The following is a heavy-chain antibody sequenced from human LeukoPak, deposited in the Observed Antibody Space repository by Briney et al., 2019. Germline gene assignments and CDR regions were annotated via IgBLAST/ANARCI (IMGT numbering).Heavy chain of an antibody. CDR3: ARSSIVRGFDN. Sequence: SETLSLTCTASGGSISSSTDYWAWTRQPPGKGLGWIVTMYYSGDTYHNPSLKSRVTMSVDTSKNQVSLMLSSVTAADTAVYYCARSSIVRGFDNWGPGTLVTVSS. D-gene: IGHD1-26*01. CDR2: MYYSGDT. CDR1: GGSISSSTDY. J-gene: IGHJ4*02. V-gene: IGHV4-39*01.